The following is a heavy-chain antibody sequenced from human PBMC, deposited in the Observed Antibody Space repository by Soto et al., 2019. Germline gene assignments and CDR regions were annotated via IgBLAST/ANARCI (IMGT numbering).Heavy chain of an antibody. CDR1: GVTFSNAG. CDR2: IKSKTDGGTT. CDR3: TTASAMVPTKHYYYYYYMDV. V-gene: IGHV3-15*07. D-gene: IGHD3-10*01. Sequence: GGCLGLSCAASGVTFSNAGVNWVRQAPGKGLEWVGRIKSKTDGGTTDYAAPVKGRFTISRDDSKNTLYLQMNSLKTEDTAVYYCTTASAMVPTKHYYYYYYMDVWGKGTTVTVSS. J-gene: IGHJ6*03.